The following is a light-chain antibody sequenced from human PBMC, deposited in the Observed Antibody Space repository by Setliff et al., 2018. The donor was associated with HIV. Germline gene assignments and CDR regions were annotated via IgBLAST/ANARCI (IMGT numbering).Light chain of an antibody. J-gene: IGKJ1*01. V-gene: IGKV4-1*01. CDR3: HQFYVTPQT. Sequence: DIVMTQSPDSLAVSLGERATINCRSSQNVLDKSNNKNFLTWYQQKPRQPPKLLIYWASTRASGIPGRFSGSGSGTNFTLTISSLQAEDVAFYYCHQFYVTPQTFGQGTKVE. CDR1: QNVLDKSNNKNF. CDR2: WAS.